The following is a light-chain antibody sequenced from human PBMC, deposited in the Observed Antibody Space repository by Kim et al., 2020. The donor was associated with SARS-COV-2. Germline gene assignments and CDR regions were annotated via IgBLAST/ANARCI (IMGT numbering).Light chain of an antibody. CDR2: DAS. CDR3: QQYNILTWT. CDR1: QSISTW. Sequence: DIQMTQSPSTLSASVGDRVTITCRASQSISTWLAWYQQKPGKAPKLLIYDASFLESGVPSRFSGSRSGTEFTLTISSLQPDDFATYFCQQYNILTWTFGQGTKVDIK. J-gene: IGKJ1*01. V-gene: IGKV1-5*01.